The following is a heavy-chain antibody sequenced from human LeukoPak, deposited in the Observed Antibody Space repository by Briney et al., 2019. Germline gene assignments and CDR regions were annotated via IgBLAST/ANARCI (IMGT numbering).Heavy chain of an antibody. CDR3: ARLRNTAMGGDFEY. J-gene: IGHJ4*02. CDR2: IYPGDSDT. V-gene: IGHV5-51*01. CDR1: GYTFTSYW. Sequence: AESLKISCKGSGYTFTSYWIGWVRQMPGKGLEWMGIIYPGDSDTRYSPSLQGQVTISADKSISTAYLQWSSLKASDTAMYYCARLRNTAMGGDFEYWGQGTLVTVSS. D-gene: IGHD5-18*01.